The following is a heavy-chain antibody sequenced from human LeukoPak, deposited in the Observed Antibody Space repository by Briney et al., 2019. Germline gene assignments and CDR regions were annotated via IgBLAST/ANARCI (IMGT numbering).Heavy chain of an antibody. J-gene: IGHJ1*01. CDR3: ARMTTIFRQAKYFQH. CDR1: GGSISSYY. D-gene: IGHD3-9*01. CDR2: IYYSGST. Sequence: SETLSLTCTVSGGSISSYYWSWIRQPPGKGLEWIGYIYYSGSTNYNPSLKSRVTISVDTSKNQFSLKLSSVTAADTAVYYCARMTTIFRQAKYFQHWGQGTLVTVSS. V-gene: IGHV4-59*12.